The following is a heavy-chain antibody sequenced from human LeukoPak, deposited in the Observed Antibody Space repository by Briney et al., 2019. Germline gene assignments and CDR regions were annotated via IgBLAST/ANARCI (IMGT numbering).Heavy chain of an antibody. V-gene: IGHV4-4*09. D-gene: IGHD2-2*01. CDR1: GDSISRYC. Sequence: SETLSLTCTVSGDSISRYCWSWVRQPPGKGLEWIGYTYTSGSTGYNPSLKSRVTMSVDTSKNQLSMELRFLTAADTAVYYCATSDDVETAPYALWGQGTLVTVSS. CDR2: TYTSGST. CDR3: ATSDDVETAPYAL. J-gene: IGHJ4*02.